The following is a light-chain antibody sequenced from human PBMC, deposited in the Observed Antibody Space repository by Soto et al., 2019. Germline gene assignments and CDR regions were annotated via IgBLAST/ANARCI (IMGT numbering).Light chain of an antibody. V-gene: IGLV2-8*01. CDR2: EVS. J-gene: IGLJ1*01. CDR1: SIDVGGYNY. CDR3: SSFAGSNNYG. Sequence: SIFKNKTSIDVGGYNYVSWYQQHPGKAPKLMIYEVSKRPSGVPGRFSGSKSGNTASLTVSGLQAEDEDDYYCSSFAGSNNYGFGIGTKVTV.